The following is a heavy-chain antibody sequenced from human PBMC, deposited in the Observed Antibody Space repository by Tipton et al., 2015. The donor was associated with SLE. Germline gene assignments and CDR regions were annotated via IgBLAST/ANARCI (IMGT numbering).Heavy chain of an antibody. CDR1: GGSISSYY. J-gene: IGHJ4*02. CDR2: INHSGST. Sequence: LRLSCTVSGGSISSYYWSWIRQLPGKGLEWIGEINHSGSTNYNPSLKSRVTISVDTSKNQFSLKLISVTAADTAVYYCARYQYCSGGSCSFFDYWGQGTLVTVSS. CDR3: ARYQYCSGGSCSFFDY. D-gene: IGHD2-15*01. V-gene: IGHV4-34*01.